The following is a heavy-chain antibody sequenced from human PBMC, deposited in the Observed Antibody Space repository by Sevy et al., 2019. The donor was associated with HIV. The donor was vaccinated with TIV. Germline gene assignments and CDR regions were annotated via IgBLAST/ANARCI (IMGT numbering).Heavy chain of an antibody. V-gene: IGHV3-15*01. D-gene: IGHD6-19*01. J-gene: IGHJ4*02. Sequence: GGSLRLSCAASGFTFSNAWMSWVRQAPGKGLEWVGRIKSKTDGGTTDYAAPVKGRFTISRDDSKNTLYLQMNSLKTEDTAVYYCTNVRYSSGWYDGYWGQGTLVTVSS. CDR1: GFTFSNAW. CDR3: TNVRYSSGWYDGY. CDR2: IKSKTDGGTT.